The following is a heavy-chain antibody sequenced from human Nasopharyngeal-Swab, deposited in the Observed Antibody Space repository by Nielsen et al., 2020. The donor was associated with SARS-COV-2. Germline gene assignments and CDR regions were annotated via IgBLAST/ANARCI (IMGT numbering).Heavy chain of an antibody. V-gene: IGHV4-34*01. D-gene: IGHD2-21*02. CDR3: ASYCGGDCYAFDY. CDR2: INHSGST. J-gene: IGHJ4*02. CDR1: GGSFSGYY. Sequence: ETLSLTCAVYGGSFSGYYWSWIRQPPGKGLEWIGEINHSGSTNYNPSLKSRVTISVDTSKNQFSLKLSSVTAADTAVYYCASYCGGDCYAFDYWGQGTLVTVSS.